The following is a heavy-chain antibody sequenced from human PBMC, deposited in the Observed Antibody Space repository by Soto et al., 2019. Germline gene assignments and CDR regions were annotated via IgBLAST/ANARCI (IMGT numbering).Heavy chain of an antibody. V-gene: IGHV1-69*01. J-gene: IGHJ4*02. CDR2: LIPIFGTA. Sequence: QVQLVQSGAEVKKPGSSVNVSCKASGGTFSSYAISWVRQAPRQGLEWMGGLIPIFGTANYAQKFQGRVTITADESTSTAYMERSSLRYEDTAVYYCASYRYCSGGSCYSFDYWGQGTLVTVS. CDR3: ASYRYCSGGSCYSFDY. CDR1: GGTFSSYA. D-gene: IGHD2-15*01.